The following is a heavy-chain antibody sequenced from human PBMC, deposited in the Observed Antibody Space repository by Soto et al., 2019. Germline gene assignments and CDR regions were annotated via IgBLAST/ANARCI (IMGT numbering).Heavy chain of an antibody. J-gene: IGHJ4*02. Sequence: QITLKESGPTRVKPTQTLALTCTFSGFSLTTSGVGVGWIRKTPGEALEWLAVIYWDDDKRYSPSLKNRLTITKDTSKNQVVLTMAYMDPVDTATYFCAHRGYMYGNWDRGYFDYWGQGTLVTVSS. V-gene: IGHV2-5*02. D-gene: IGHD5-18*01. CDR3: AHRGYMYGNWDRGYFDY. CDR1: GFSLTTSGVG. CDR2: IYWDDDK.